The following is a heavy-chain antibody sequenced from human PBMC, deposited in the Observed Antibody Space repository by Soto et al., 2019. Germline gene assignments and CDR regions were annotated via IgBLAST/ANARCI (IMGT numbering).Heavy chain of an antibody. J-gene: IGHJ4*02. CDR3: ARMGRRGILGY. Sequence: SETLSLTCTVSGGSISSYYWSWIRQPPGKGPEWIGYIYYSGSTNYNPSLKSRVTISVDTSKNQFSLKLSSVTAADTAVYYCARMGRRGILGYWGQGTLVTVSS. V-gene: IGHV4-59*01. D-gene: IGHD3-3*02. CDR2: IYYSGST. CDR1: GGSISSYY.